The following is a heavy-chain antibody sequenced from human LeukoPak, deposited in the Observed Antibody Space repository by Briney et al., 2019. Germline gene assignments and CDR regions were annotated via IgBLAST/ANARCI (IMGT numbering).Heavy chain of an antibody. CDR1: GFTFSSYS. Sequence: GGSLRLSCAASGFTFSSYSMNWVRQAPGKGLEWVSYISSSSSTIYYADSVKGRFTISRDNAKNSLYLQMNSLRAEGTAVYYCARDSGSYSGSYWGQGTLVTVSS. V-gene: IGHV3-48*01. J-gene: IGHJ4*02. D-gene: IGHD1-26*01. CDR3: ARDSGSYSGSY. CDR2: ISSSSSTI.